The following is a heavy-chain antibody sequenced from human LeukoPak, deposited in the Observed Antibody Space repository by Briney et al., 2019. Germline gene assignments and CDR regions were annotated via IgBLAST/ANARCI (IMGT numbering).Heavy chain of an antibody. CDR1: GVSISSYY. D-gene: IGHD5-18*01. CDR2: IYYSGST. CDR3: ARVYSYGYSDY. V-gene: IGHV4-59*01. J-gene: IGHJ4*02. Sequence: SETLSLTCSVSGVSISSYYWSWIRQPPGKGLEWIGYIYYSGSTNYNPSLKSRATISVDTSKNQFSLKLSSVTAADPGVYYCARVYSYGYSDYWGQRTLVTVSS.